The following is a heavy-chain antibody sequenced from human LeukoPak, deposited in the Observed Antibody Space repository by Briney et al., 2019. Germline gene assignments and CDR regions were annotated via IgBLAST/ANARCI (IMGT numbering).Heavy chain of an antibody. V-gene: IGHV1-18*01. CDR3: ARGRPGYWYFDL. CDR2: ISAYNGNT. D-gene: IGHD6-6*01. J-gene: IGHJ2*01. CDR1: GYTFTSYG. Sequence: GSVKVSCKASGYTFTSYGISWVRQAPGQGLEWMGWISAYNGNTNYAQKLQGRVTMTTDTSTSTAYMELRSLISDDTAVYYCARGRPGYWYFDLWGRGTLVTISS.